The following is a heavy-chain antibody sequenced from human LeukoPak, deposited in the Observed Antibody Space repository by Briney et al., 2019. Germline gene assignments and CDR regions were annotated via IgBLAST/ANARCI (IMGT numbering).Heavy chain of an antibody. J-gene: IGHJ4*02. CDR2: VSGSGAIA. CDR1: GFTFSNYA. CDR3: AKDRSIGTYYTFDS. D-gene: IGHD1-26*01. Sequence: GGSLRLSCAASGFTFSNYAMTWVRQAPGKGLEWVSAVSGSGAIAYYTDSVKGRFTISRDNSKNTLYLQMSSLTAKDTAVYYCAKDRSIGTYYTFDSWGQGTLVTVSS. V-gene: IGHV3-23*01.